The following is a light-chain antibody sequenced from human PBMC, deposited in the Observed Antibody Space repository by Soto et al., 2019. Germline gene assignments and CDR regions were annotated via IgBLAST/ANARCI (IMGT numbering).Light chain of an antibody. Sequence: AIQLTQSPSSLSASIGDRVTITCRASQGISSALAWYQQKPGKAPSLLIYGASTLESGVPSTFSGSGSGTDFTLTSSSLQPEDFATYYCQHFNGYPRPLGQGTRLEIK. CDR3: QHFNGYPRP. V-gene: IGKV1-13*02. CDR2: GAS. J-gene: IGKJ5*01. CDR1: QGISSA.